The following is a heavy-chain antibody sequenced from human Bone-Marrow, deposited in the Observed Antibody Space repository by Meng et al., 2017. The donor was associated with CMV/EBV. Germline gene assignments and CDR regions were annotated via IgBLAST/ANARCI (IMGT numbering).Heavy chain of an antibody. D-gene: IGHD2-21*02. V-gene: IGHV1-18*01. CDR1: GYTFTSYG. Sequence: ASVKVSCKASGYTFTSYGISWVRQAPGQGLEWMGWISAYNSNTNYAQKLQGRVTMTTDTSTSTAYMELRSLRSDDTAVYYCAGVRVTVDAFDIWGQGTMGNVSS. CDR2: ISAYNSNT. CDR3: AGVRVTVDAFDI. J-gene: IGHJ3*02.